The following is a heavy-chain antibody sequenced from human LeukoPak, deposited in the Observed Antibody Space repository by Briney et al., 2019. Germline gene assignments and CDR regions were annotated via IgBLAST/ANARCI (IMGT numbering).Heavy chain of an antibody. Sequence: PGGSLRLSCAASGFTFSSYGMHWVRQAPGKGLAWVAVISYDGSNKYYADSVKGRFTISRDNSKNTLYLQMNSLRAEDTAVYYCAKDAHYYDSSGQFDYWGQGTLVTVSS. J-gene: IGHJ4*02. V-gene: IGHV3-30*18. CDR1: GFTFSSYG. D-gene: IGHD3-22*01. CDR2: ISYDGSNK. CDR3: AKDAHYYDSSGQFDY.